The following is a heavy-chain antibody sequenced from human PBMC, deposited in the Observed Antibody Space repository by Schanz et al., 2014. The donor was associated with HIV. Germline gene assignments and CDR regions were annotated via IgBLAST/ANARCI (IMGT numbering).Heavy chain of an antibody. V-gene: IGHV1-69*01. Sequence: QVQLVQSGAEGRKPGSSVRVSCKASGGTFSSYAISWVRQAPGQGLEWMGGIIPIFGTSNYAQKFQGRVTITADESTSTAYMELSSLRSEDTAVYYCARGRYSGSYYNYWGQGTLVTVSS. D-gene: IGHD1-26*01. CDR3: ARGRYSGSYYNY. CDR2: IIPIFGTS. J-gene: IGHJ4*02. CDR1: GGTFSSYA.